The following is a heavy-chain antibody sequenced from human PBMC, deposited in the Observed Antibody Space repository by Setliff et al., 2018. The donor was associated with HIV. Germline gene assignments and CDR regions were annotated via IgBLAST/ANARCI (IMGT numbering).Heavy chain of an antibody. D-gene: IGHD2-15*01. CDR3: ARVVDADYLDY. V-gene: IGHV4-39*01. CDR1: GGSISNNSYY. Sequence: LSLTCTVSGGSISNNSYYWGWVRQPPGKGLELIGNLFYNGNTYYNPSLKSRVTISVDTSKNQFPLKLSSVTAADTAMYYCARVVDADYLDYWGQGTPVTVSS. J-gene: IGHJ4*02. CDR2: LFYNGNT.